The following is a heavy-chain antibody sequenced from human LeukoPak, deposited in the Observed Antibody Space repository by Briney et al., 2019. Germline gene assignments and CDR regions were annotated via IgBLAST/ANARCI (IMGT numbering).Heavy chain of an antibody. J-gene: IGHJ4*02. V-gene: IGHV4-61*02. Sequence: KPSQTLSLTCTVSGGSISSGSYCWSWIRQPAGKGLEWIGRIYTSGSTNYNPSLKSRVTISVDTSKNQFSLKLSSVTAADTAVYYCARSYGSGSQNFDYWGQGTLVTVSS. D-gene: IGHD3-10*01. CDR1: GGSISSGSYC. CDR3: ARSYGSGSQNFDY. CDR2: IYTSGST.